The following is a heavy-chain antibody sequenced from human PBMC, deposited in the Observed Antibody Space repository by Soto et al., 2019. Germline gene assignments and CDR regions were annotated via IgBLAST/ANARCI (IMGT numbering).Heavy chain of an antibody. V-gene: IGHV1-18*01. J-gene: IGHJ4*01. CDR3: VKARDLSGSISGY. D-gene: IGHD1-26*01. CDR1: GYTFTSYG. Sequence: QVKLVQSGAEVKKPGASVKVSCKAFGYTFTSYGITWVRQAPGQGLGWMGWISTSHGYTSYAQKVQGRFTMTRDTATSTAYKELRRLRRAGTGVNFRVKARDLSGSISGYWG. CDR2: ISTSHGYT.